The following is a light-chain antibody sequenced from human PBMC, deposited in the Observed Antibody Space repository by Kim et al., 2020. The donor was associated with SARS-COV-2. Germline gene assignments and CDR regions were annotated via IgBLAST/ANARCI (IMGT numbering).Light chain of an antibody. J-gene: IGLJ3*02. V-gene: IGLV3-21*04. CDR3: QVWDSSSDHPV. CDR2: YDS. Sequence: APGKAARITCGGNNIGSKSVHGYQQKPGQAPVLVIYYDSDRPSGIPERFSGSNSGNTATLTISRVEVGDEADYYCQVWDSSSDHPVFGGGTQLTVL. CDR1: NIGSKS.